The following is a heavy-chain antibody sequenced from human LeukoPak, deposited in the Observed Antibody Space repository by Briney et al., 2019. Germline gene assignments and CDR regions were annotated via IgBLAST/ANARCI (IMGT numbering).Heavy chain of an antibody. V-gene: IGHV3-7*01. J-gene: IGHJ6*02. CDR1: GFTFSNYW. D-gene: IGHD3-16*01. Sequence: GGSLRLSCAASGFTFSNYWMTWVRQAPGKGLEWVANINRDGSERYYVDSVKGRFTISRDNSKNTLYLQMNSLRAEDTAVYYCARGPLGGYYYYGMDVWGQGTTVTVSS. CDR2: INRDGSER. CDR3: ARGPLGGYYYYGMDV.